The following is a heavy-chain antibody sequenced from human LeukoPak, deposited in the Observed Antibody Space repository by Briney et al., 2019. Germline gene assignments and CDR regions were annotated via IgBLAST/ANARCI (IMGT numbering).Heavy chain of an antibody. J-gene: IGHJ4*02. CDR2: IWYDGSNK. CDR1: GFTFSSYG. V-gene: IGHV3-33*01. CDR3: VRVVLRPSVYFDY. D-gene: IGHD2/OR15-2a*01. Sequence: GGSLRLSCAASGFTFSSYGMHWVRQAPGKGLEWVAVIWYDGSNKYYADSVKGRFTISRDNSKNTLYLQMNSLRAEDTAVYYCVRVVLRPSVYFDYWGQGTLVTVSS.